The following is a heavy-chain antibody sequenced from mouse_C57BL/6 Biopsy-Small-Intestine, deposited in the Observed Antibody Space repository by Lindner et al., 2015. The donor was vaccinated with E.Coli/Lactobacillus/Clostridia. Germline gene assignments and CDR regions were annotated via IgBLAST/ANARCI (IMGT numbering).Heavy chain of an antibody. CDR3: ARDYDWYFDV. V-gene: IGHV3-5*01. D-gene: IGHD2-3*01. J-gene: IGHJ1*03. CDR1: GISITTGNYR. Sequence: VQLQESGPGLVKPSQTMFLTCTVTGISITTGNYRWNWIRQFPGNRLEWIGYMYYSGTITYNPSLTSRTTITGDTPKNQFFLEMSSLTAEDTATYYCARDYDWYFDVWGTGTTVTVSS. CDR2: MYYSGTI.